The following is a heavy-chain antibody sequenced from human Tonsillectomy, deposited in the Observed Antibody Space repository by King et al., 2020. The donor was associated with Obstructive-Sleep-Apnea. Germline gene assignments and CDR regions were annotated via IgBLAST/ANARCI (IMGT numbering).Heavy chain of an antibody. D-gene: IGHD1-1*01. V-gene: IGHV4-59*08. Sequence: LQLQESGPGLVRPSETLSLTCTVPGGSITNYYWGWILQPPGKGLEWIGYIYYSVITDYKPALRGRVTISVDTSKNQLSLRVTSVTAADTAEYFCARWNEGFEYWGQGTLVTVSS. CDR2: IYYSVIT. J-gene: IGHJ4*02. CDR3: ARWNEGFEY. CDR1: GGSITNYY.